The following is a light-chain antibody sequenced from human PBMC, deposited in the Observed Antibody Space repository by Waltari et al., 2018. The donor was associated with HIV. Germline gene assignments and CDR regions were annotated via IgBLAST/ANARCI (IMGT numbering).Light chain of an antibody. CDR1: SRDVGGYNY. J-gene: IGLJ2*01. CDR3: SSYTSSSTLV. V-gene: IGLV2-14*01. CDR2: EVS. Sequence: SALTQPASVSGSPGQSITISCPGTSRDVGGYNYVSWYQQHPGKAPKLMIYEVSNRPSGVSNRFSGSKSGNTASLTISGLQAEDEADYYCSSYTSSSTLVFGGGTKLTVL.